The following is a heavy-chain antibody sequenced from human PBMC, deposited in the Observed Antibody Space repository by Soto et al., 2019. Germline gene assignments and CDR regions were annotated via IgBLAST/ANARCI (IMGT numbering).Heavy chain of an antibody. CDR2: ISYDGSTI. J-gene: IGHJ4*02. Sequence: GGSLRLSCAASGFTFSNYGMHWVRQAPGKGLEWVAIISYDGSTIYYADSVKGRFTISRDNSKNTLYLQLNTLRTEDTAVYYCAKPSKPYSAPYYFDYWGQGTLVTVSS. CDR1: GFTFSNYG. D-gene: IGHD4-4*01. V-gene: IGHV3-30*18. CDR3: AKPSKPYSAPYYFDY.